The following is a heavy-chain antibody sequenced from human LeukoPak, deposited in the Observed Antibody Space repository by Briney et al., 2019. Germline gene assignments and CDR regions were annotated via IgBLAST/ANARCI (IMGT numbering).Heavy chain of an antibody. CDR2: IYSGGNT. V-gene: IGHV3-66*01. Sequence: GGSLRLSCAASGFTVSSNYMSWVRQAPGKGLEWVSVIYSGGNTYYADSVKGKFTISRDNSKNTLYLQMNSLRAEDTAVYYCAREYSSGWYAYYGMDVWGQGTTVTVSS. CDR3: AREYSSGWYAYYGMDV. J-gene: IGHJ6*02. CDR1: GFTVSSNY. D-gene: IGHD6-19*01.